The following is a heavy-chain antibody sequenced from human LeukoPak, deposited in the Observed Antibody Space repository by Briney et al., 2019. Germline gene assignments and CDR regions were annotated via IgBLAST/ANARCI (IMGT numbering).Heavy chain of an antibody. CDR2: INPNSGGT. CDR1: GYTFTGYY. V-gene: IGHV1-2*02. Sequence: GASVKVSCKASGYTFTGYYIHWVRQAPGQGLEWMGWINPNSGGTNYAQKFQGRVTMTRDTSISTAYMELSSLRSDDTAVYYCASSNREGYYYGSGSYIGNWFDPWGQGTLVTVSS. CDR3: ASSNREGYYYGSGSYIGNWFDP. J-gene: IGHJ5*02. D-gene: IGHD3-10*01.